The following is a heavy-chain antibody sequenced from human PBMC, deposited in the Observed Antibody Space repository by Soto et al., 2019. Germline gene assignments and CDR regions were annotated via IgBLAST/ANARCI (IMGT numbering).Heavy chain of an antibody. CDR1: GFSFSSYS. Sequence: EVQLVESGGGLVKPGGALRLSCAASGFSFSSYSMNWVRQAPGKGLEWVSSISSTSNYIYYADSVKGRFTISRDNAKDSLYLQMSSLRAEDTAVYYCARIRCGVVLRPDFDYWGQGSLVTVSS. CDR3: ARIRCGVVLRPDFDY. J-gene: IGHJ4*02. D-gene: IGHD3-3*01. CDR2: ISSTSNYI. V-gene: IGHV3-21*01.